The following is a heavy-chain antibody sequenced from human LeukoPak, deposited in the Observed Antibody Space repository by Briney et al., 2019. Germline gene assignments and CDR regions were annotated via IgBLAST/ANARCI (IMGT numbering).Heavy chain of an antibody. V-gene: IGHV3-15*01. CDR2: INRKTDVGTT. CDR1: GLALPNTW. J-gene: IGHJ4*02. CDR3: NTDKCSGY. Sequence: NSGGPLRLSCVVLGLALPNTWMTWVRQSPGKGLEWVGRINRKTDVGTTDYPAHVKGRFTLSRDDSQHTVYVQMRSLNTAETAAYYCNTDKCSGYWGQGTLVTVSS. D-gene: IGHD3-10*02.